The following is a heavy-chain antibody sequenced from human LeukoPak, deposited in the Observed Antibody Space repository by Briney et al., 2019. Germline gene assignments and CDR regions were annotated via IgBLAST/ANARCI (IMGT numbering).Heavy chain of an antibody. CDR1: GFTFSDYY. V-gene: IGHV3-11*01. J-gene: IGHJ4*02. CDR3: ARYGVDGDYVPDY. CDR2: ISSSGSTI. D-gene: IGHD4-17*01. Sequence: GGSLRLSCAASGFTFSDYYMSWIRQAPGKGLEWVSDISSSGSTIYYADSVKGRFTISRDNAKNSLYLQMNSLRAEDTAVYYCARYGVDGDYVPDYWGEGPLVPVSS.